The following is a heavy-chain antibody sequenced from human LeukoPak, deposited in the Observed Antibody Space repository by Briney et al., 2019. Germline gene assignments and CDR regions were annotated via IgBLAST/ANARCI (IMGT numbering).Heavy chain of an antibody. V-gene: IGHV4-39*01. CDR1: GGSIRSSYYY. Sequence: SETLSPTCTVSGGSIRSSYYYWGWIRQPPGKGLEWIGSIYDSGSTYYNPSLKSRVTISVDTSKNQFSLKLNSVTAADTAVYYCARQRRYYDSSAYYFDYWGQGTLVTVSS. D-gene: IGHD3-22*01. CDR3: ARQRRYYDSSAYYFDY. CDR2: IYDSGST. J-gene: IGHJ4*02.